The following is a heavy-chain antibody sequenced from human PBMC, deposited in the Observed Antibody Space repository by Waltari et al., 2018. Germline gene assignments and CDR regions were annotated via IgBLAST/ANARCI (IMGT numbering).Heavy chain of an antibody. Sequence: QVQLVQSGAEVQKPGSSVKVSCKASGGTFSSYAISWVLQAPGQGLEWMGGIIPIFGTANYAQKFQGRVTITADESTSTAYMELSSLRSEDTAVYYCARDRASYDFWSGYGMDVWGQGTTVTVSS. CDR1: GGTFSSYA. CDR3: ARDRASYDFWSGYGMDV. J-gene: IGHJ6*02. V-gene: IGHV1-69*01. D-gene: IGHD3-3*01. CDR2: IIPIFGTA.